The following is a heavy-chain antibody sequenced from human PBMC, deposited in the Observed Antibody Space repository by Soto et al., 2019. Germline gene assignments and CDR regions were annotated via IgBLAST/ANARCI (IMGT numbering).Heavy chain of an antibody. CDR1: GFTFSAYY. Sequence: QVQLVESGGGLVKPEGSLRLSCVASGFTFSAYYMSWIRQAPGKGLEWVSYISDSGSLTHYGDSVKGRFTISRDNAKASLYLQMDSLRAEDTAIYYCARALVLGVGALSQWGQGTLVTVSS. CDR3: ARALVLGVGALSQ. D-gene: IGHD1-26*01. V-gene: IGHV3-11*01. J-gene: IGHJ4*02. CDR2: ISDSGSLT.